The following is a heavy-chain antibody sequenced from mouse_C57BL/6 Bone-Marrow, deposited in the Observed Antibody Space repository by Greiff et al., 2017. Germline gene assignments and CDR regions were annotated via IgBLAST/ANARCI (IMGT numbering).Heavy chain of an antibody. D-gene: IGHD1-1*01. V-gene: IGHV1-69*01. J-gene: IGHJ3*01. CDR3: ARERNYYGSPFAY. CDR2: FDPSDSYT. CDR1: GYTFTSYW. Sequence: QVQLKQSGAELVMPGASVKLSCKASGYTFTSYWMHWVKQRPGQGLEWIGEFDPSDSYTNYNQNFKGKSTLTVDKSSSTAYMRLSRLTAEDSAVYYCARERNYYGSPFAYWGQGTLVSVSA.